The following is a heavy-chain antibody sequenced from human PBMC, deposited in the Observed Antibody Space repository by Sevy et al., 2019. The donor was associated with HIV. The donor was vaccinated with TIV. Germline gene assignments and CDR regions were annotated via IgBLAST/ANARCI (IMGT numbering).Heavy chain of an antibody. V-gene: IGHV4-59*01. CDR2: VYYSGST. CDR1: GGSLSAFY. Sequence: SETLSLTCTVSGGSLSAFYWSWIRQPPGKGLEWIGHVYYSGSTSYNPFLKSRVTLSMDTSKNQFSLKMNSMTAADTAVYYCARAPTGAFDSWGQGTLATVSS. CDR3: ARAPTGAFDS. J-gene: IGHJ4*02. D-gene: IGHD7-27*01.